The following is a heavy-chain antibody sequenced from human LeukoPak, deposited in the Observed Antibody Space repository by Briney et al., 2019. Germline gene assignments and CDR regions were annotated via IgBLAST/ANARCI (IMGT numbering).Heavy chain of an antibody. CDR2: INTDGTVT. CDR1: GFTFSKYW. CDR3: ATKQWLAPPPDS. V-gene: IGHV3-74*01. Sequence: GGSLRLSCAASGFTFSKYWMLWVLQAPGKGLESVSRINTDGTVTTYADSVKGRFTVSRDNADNTMFLQMNSVRDEDTAVYYCATKQWLAPPPDSWGQGTPVTVSS. D-gene: IGHD6-19*01. J-gene: IGHJ4*02.